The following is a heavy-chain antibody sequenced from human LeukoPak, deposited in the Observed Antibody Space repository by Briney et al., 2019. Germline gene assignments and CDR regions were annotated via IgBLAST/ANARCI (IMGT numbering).Heavy chain of an antibody. CDR3: AKDPGNGGKWNYFDY. V-gene: IGHV3-33*06. J-gene: IGHJ4*02. CDR1: GFTFSTYG. CDR2: TWYDGINE. Sequence: GRSLRLSCAASGFTFSTYGMHWVRQAPGKGLEWMAVTWYDGINEYYADSVKGRFTISRDNSKNTLYLQMNNLRAEDTAVYYCAKDPGNGGKWNYFDYWGQGTLVTVSS. D-gene: IGHD4-23*01.